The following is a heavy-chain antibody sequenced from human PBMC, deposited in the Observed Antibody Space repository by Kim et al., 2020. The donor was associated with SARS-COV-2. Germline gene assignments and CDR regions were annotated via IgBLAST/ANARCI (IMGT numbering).Heavy chain of an antibody. V-gene: IGHV1-18*01. D-gene: IGHD3-9*01. J-gene: IGHJ4*02. CDR3: ARTSPGDWLPLG. Sequence: YAQQLQGRVTMTTDTSTSTTYMELRSLRSDDTAVYYCARTSPGDWLPLGWGQGTLVTVSS.